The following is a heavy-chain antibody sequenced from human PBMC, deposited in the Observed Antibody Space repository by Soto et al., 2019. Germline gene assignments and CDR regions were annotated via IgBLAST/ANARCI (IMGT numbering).Heavy chain of an antibody. J-gene: IGHJ6*02. V-gene: IGHV3-33*01. D-gene: IGHD6-6*01. CDR1: GFTFSSYG. Sequence: GGSLRLSCAASGFTFSSYGMHWIRQAPGKGLEWVAVIWYDGSNKYYADSVKGRFTISRDNSKNTLYLQMNSLRAEDTAVYYCASGSSSSDYYYGMDVWGQGTTVTVSS. CDR2: IWYDGSNK. CDR3: ASGSSSSDYYYGMDV.